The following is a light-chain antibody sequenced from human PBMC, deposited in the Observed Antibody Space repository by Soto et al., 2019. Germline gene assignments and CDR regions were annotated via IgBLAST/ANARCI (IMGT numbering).Light chain of an antibody. Sequence: QPVLTQPPSVSGAPRQRVTISCSGSNSNMGNYAVSWYQQLPGKPPKLLIYYNDLLASGVSPRFSGSKSGTSASLAISGLQSEDEADYYCAVWDDILSAPVFGGGTKLTVL. V-gene: IGLV1-36*01. CDR2: YND. CDR3: AVWDDILSAPV. CDR1: NSNMGNYA. J-gene: IGLJ3*02.